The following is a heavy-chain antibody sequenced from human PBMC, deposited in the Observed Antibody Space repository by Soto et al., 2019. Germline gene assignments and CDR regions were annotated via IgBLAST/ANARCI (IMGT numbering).Heavy chain of an antibody. J-gene: IGHJ4*02. CDR2: IWYDGSNK. CDR3: ARGFRYSSGWYEVSGDY. Sequence: PGGSLRLSCAASGFTFSSYGMHWVRQAPGKGLEWVAVIWYDGSNKYYADSVKGRFTISRDNSKNTLYLQMNSLRAEDTAVYYCARGFRYSSGWYEVSGDYWGQGTLVTVSS. CDR1: GFTFSSYG. V-gene: IGHV3-33*01. D-gene: IGHD6-19*01.